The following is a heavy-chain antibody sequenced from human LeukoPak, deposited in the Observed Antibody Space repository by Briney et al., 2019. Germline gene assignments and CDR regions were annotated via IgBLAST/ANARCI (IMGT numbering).Heavy chain of an antibody. D-gene: IGHD2-2*01. Sequence: SETLSLTCNVSGDSITNYYWSWIRQSDGKGLEWIGRIYGSGSTNYNPSLKSRVTMSVDTSKNQFSLQLTSVTAADTAIYYCARYRVVPAAMDVWGHGTTVTVSS. J-gene: IGHJ6*02. CDR2: IYGSGST. CDR3: ARYRVVPAAMDV. V-gene: IGHV4-4*07. CDR1: GDSITNYY.